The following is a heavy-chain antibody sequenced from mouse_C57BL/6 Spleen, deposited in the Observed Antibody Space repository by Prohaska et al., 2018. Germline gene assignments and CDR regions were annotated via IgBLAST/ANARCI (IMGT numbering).Heavy chain of an antibody. CDR1: GYTLTDYY. Sequence: SVKICCKASGYTLTDYYMNWVKQSHGMSLEWIGDINPNNGGTSYIQKFKVKATLTVDKSSSTAYMELRSLRSEDSAVYYCERGGNYGSFAYWGQGTLVTVSA. CDR3: ERGGNYGSFAY. D-gene: IGHD1-1*01. V-gene: IGHV1-26*01. CDR2: INPNNGGT. J-gene: IGHJ3*01.